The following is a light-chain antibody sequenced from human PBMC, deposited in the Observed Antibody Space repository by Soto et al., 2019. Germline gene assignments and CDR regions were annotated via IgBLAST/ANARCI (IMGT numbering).Light chain of an antibody. CDR2: SAS. CDR1: QNINNF. J-gene: IGKJ1*01. CDR3: QHRGR. Sequence: VLTQSPATLSLSPGARATLSCRAGQNINNFIAWYQHKPGQAPRLLIYSASNRATGIPGRFSGSGSGTDFTLNNTSLESEDFAVYYCQHRGRFGQGTKVDIK. V-gene: IGKV3-11*01.